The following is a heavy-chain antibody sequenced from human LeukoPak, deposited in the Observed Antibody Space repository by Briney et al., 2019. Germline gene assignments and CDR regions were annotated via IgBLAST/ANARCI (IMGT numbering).Heavy chain of an antibody. V-gene: IGHV3-30*03. D-gene: IGHD5-24*01. CDR1: GFTFRSYG. Sequence: GGSLRLSCAASGFTFRSYGMHWVRQAPGKGLEWVAVISYGGSKEYYADSVKGRFTTSRDNSQNTFDLQMYSLTPEDTAVYYCARASMRMATAGLVDSWGQGTPVTVSS. J-gene: IGHJ4*02. CDR2: ISYGGSKE. CDR3: ARASMRMATAGLVDS.